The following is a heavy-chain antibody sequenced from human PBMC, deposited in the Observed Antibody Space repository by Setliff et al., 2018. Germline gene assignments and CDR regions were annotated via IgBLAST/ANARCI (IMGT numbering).Heavy chain of an antibody. CDR1: GGSISSYY. D-gene: IGHD3-3*01. CDR3: ARGRSGDFDY. Sequence: PSETLSLTCTVSGGSISSYYWSWIRQPPGKGLEWIGYIYYSGSTNYNPSLKSRVTISVDTSKNQFSLKLSSVTAADTAVYYCARGRSGDFDYWGQGTPVTV. J-gene: IGHJ4*02. CDR2: IYYSGST. V-gene: IGHV4-59*01.